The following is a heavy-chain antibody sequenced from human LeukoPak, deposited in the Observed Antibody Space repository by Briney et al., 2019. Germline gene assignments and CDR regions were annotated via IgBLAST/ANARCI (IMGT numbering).Heavy chain of an antibody. Sequence: GPSVKVSCKASGYTFTSYGISWVRQTPGQGLAWMGWISAYNGNTNYAQELQGRVTMTTGTSRSTAYMELRSLRSDDTAVYYCARDLSYDSSGYYRNDAFDIWGQGTMVTVSS. CDR1: GYTFTSYG. V-gene: IGHV1-18*01. J-gene: IGHJ3*02. D-gene: IGHD3-22*01. CDR3: ARDLSYDSSGYYRNDAFDI. CDR2: ISAYNGNT.